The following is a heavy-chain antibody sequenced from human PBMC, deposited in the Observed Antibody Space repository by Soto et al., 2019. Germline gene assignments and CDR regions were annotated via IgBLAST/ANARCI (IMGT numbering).Heavy chain of an antibody. CDR1: GFTFSSYA. CDR3: AKDGGYAYYDSSGYYFGY. D-gene: IGHD3-22*01. V-gene: IGHV3-23*01. Sequence: PAGSLRLSFAAAGFTFSSYARSLVRQAPGKGLEWVSAISGSGGSTYYADSVKGRFTISRDNSKNTLYLQMNSLRAEDTAVYYCAKDGGYAYYDSSGYYFGYWGQGTLVTVSS. J-gene: IGHJ4*02. CDR2: ISGSGGST.